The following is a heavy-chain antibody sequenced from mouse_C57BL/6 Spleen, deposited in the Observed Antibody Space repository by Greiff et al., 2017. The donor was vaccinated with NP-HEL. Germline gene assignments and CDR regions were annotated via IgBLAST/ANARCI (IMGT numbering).Heavy chain of an antibody. CDR3: ARHEGHSLYDYDAFAY. V-gene: IGHV1-62-2*01. CDR2: FYPGSGSI. D-gene: IGHD2-4*01. J-gene: IGHJ3*01. CDR1: GYTFTEYT. Sequence: QVQLKESGAELVKPGASVKLSCKASGYTFTEYTIHWVKQRSGQGLEWIGWFYPGSGSIKYNEKFKDKATLTADKSSSTVYMELSRLTSEDSAVYFCARHEGHSLYDYDAFAYWGQGTLVTVSA.